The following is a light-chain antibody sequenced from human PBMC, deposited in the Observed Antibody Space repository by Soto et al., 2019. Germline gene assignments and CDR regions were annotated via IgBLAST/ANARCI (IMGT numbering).Light chain of an antibody. CDR1: QSVSSSY. V-gene: IGKV3-20*01. Sequence: EVVMTQSPATLSVSPGERATLSCSASQSVSSSYLAWYQQKPGQAPRLLIYGASNRASGIPDRFSGSGSGTDFTLTISRLEPEDFAVYYCQQYGSSPITFGQGTRLEIK. CDR2: GAS. J-gene: IGKJ5*01. CDR3: QQYGSSPIT.